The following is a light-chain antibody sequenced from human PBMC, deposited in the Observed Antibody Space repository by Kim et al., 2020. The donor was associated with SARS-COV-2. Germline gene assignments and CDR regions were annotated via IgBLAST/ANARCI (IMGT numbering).Light chain of an antibody. V-gene: IGKV3-20*01. Sequence: PGERATLSCRASQSVSGSHLAWYQQKPGQAPRLLIYGASSRATGIPDRFSGSGSGTDFTLTISRLEPEDFAVYYCQPYGGSPPFTFGPGTKVDIK. CDR3: QPYGGSPPFT. CDR2: GAS. J-gene: IGKJ3*01. CDR1: QSVSGSH.